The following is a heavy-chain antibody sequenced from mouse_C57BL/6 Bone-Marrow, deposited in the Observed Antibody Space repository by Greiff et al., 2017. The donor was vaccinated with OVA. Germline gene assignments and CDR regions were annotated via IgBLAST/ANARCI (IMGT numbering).Heavy chain of an antibody. V-gene: IGHV5-15*01. J-gene: IGHJ3*01. CDR2: ISNLAYSI. D-gene: IGHD2-4*01. Sequence: DVHLVESGGGLVQPGGSLKLSCAASGFTFSDYGMAWVRQAPRKGPEWVAFISNLAYSIYYADTVTGRFTISRENAKNTLYLEMSSLRSEDTAMYYCARHDYAAWFAYWGQGTLVTVSA. CDR3: ARHDYAAWFAY. CDR1: GFTFSDYG.